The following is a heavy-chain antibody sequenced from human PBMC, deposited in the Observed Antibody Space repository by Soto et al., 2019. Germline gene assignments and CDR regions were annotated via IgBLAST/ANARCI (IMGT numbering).Heavy chain of an antibody. D-gene: IGHD6-13*01. CDR3: ASAYGVSWYGDF. CDR2: TIPVSGTT. J-gene: IGHJ4*02. CDR1: GDSFNDYP. Sequence: QVQLVQSGAEVRKPGSSVKVSCHSSGDSFNDYPVTWVRQAPGQGLEWMGGTIPVSGTTNYAQEFQGRVTITADVSTSTVYMALSSLKYEDTALYYCASAYGVSWYGDFWGQGTLVTVSS. V-gene: IGHV1-69*01.